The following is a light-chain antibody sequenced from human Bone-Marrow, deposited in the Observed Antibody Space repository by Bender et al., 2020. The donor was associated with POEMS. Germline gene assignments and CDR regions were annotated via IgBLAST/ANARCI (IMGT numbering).Light chain of an antibody. Sequence: QSALTQPASMSGSPGQSITISCTGTTSDVGSYNLVSWYQQDPGKVPKLLISEVNKRPFGVSNRFSGSKSGNTASLTISGLQAEDEGDYYCCSYAGRSTNVFGTGTRVTVL. CDR3: CSYAGRSTNV. J-gene: IGLJ1*01. CDR2: EVN. CDR1: TSDVGSYNL. V-gene: IGLV2-23*02.